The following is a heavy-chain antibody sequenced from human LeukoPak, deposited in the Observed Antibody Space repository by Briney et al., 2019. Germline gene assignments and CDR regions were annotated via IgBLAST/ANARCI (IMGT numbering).Heavy chain of an antibody. CDR3: ARGGSYVHY. J-gene: IGHJ4*02. CDR2: INSGGSAI. V-gene: IGHV3-48*03. Sequence: PGRSLRLSCAASGFTFNSYEMNWVRQAPGKGLEWVSYINSGGSAIYYADSVKGRFTISRDNAKNSLYLQMNSLRADDTAVYYCARGGSYVHYWGQGTLVTVSS. D-gene: IGHD1-26*01. CDR1: GFTFNSYE.